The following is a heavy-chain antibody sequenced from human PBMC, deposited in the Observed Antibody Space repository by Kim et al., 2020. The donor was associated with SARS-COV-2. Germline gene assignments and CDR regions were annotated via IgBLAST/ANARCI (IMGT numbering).Heavy chain of an antibody. J-gene: IGHJ4*02. CDR3: ARMVWFGELLYLDY. CDR1: GFTFSSYS. D-gene: IGHD3-10*01. Sequence: GGSLRLSCAASGFTFSSYSMNWVRQAPGKGLEWVSSISSSSSYIYYADSVKGRFTISRDNAKNSLYLQMSSLRAEDTAVYYCARMVWFGELLYLDYWGQGTLVTVSS. CDR2: ISSSSSYI. V-gene: IGHV3-21*01.